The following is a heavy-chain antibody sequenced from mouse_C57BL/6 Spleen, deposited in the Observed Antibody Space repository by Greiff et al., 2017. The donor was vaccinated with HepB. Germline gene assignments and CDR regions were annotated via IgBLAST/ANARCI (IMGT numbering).Heavy chain of an antibody. CDR1: GYTFTSYW. V-gene: IGHV1-59*01. CDR2: IDPSDSYA. Sequence: QVQLQQPGAELVRPGTSVKLSCKASGYTFTSYWMHWVKQRPGQGLEWIGVIDPSDSYANYNQKFKGKATLTVDTSSSTAYMQLSSLTSEDSAVYYCARVGRSAYPFDYWGQGTTLTVSS. D-gene: IGHD4-1*01. J-gene: IGHJ2*01. CDR3: ARVGRSAYPFDY.